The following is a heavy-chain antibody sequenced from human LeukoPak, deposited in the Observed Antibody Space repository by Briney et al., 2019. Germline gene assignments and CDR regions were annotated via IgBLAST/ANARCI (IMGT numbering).Heavy chain of an antibody. CDR1: GGSISSSSYY. CDR2: IYYSGST. J-gene: IGHJ4*02. V-gene: IGHV4-39*01. D-gene: IGHD3-22*01. CDR3: ARHKDYDSTAYFWSFGQ. Sequence: NTSETLSLTCTVSGGSISSSSYYWGWIRQPPGKGLEWIGSIYYSGSTYYNPSLKSRVTISVDTSKNQFSLKLSSVTAADTAVYYCARHKDYDSTAYFWSFGQWGQGTMVTVSS.